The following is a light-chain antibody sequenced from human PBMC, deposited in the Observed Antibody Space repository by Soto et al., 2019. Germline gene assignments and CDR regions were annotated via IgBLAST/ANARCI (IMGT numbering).Light chain of an antibody. J-gene: IGLJ7*01. V-gene: IGLV1-44*01. CDR3: ATWDDDLSAAV. CDR2: IDH. CDR1: SSNIEGNT. Sequence: QSVLTQPPSLSGTPGQSVTISCSGSSSNIEGNTVHWYQHLPGTAPKPLIYIDHNRPSGIPDRFSGSKSGTSASLAISGLQAEDEGDYYCATWDDDLSAAVFGGGTQLTVL.